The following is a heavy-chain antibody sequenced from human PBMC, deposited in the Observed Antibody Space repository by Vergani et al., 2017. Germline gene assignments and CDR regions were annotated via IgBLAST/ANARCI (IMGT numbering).Heavy chain of an antibody. Sequence: QVQLQESGPGRVKPSQTLSLTCSGSGDSIRSGDYYWNWIRQAPGKGLEWNGSLSTTGGSTHASHNPSLKSRRSISVHPSKSQFSLRLPSVTAADSAIYYCAGDTHSWQRADRWGQGLLGSVSS. CDR1: GDSIRSGDYY. D-gene: IGHD6-13*01. CDR2: LSTTGGS. V-gene: IGHV4-61*08. CDR3: AGDTHSWQRADR. J-gene: IGHJ5*02.